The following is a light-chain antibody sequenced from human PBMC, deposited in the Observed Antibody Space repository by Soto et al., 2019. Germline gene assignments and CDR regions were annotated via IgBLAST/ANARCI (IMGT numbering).Light chain of an antibody. CDR1: QSVSSSY. CDR3: PHHGRSPVT. V-gene: IGKV3-20*01. CDR2: GAS. Sequence: EIVLTQSPGTLSLSPGERATLSCRASQSVSSSYLAWYQQKPGQAPRLLIYGASSRATGIPDRFSGSGSGTDFTLTISRLEPEAFPVYYCPHHGRSPVTFGQGTTEKI. J-gene: IGKJ1*01.